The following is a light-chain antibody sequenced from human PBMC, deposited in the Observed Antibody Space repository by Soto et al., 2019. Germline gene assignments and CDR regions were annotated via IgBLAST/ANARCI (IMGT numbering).Light chain of an antibody. J-gene: IGKJ1*01. Sequence: EVFLTQSPATLSLSPGERATLSCRASENVRTFVDWYQQKPGQAPRLLIHGAPNRATGIPARFSGSGSGTDFTLTISNLEPEDFAVYYCQQHSHWPPWTFGQGTKVDIK. CDR1: ENVRTF. CDR2: GAP. CDR3: QQHSHWPPWT. V-gene: IGKV3-11*01.